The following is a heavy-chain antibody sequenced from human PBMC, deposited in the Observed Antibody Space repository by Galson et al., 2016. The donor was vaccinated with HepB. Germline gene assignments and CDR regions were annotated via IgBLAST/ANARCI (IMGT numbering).Heavy chain of an antibody. CDR2: IYYNGDT. V-gene: IGHV4-39*01. Sequence: SETLSLTCSVSGGTISSPTHYWAWIRQPPGKGLEWIGNIYYNGDTYCNPSLRSRVTISIDMSKSQFSLKLTSVTAAGTAVYYCARVGGGDWKLDNWGQGTLVAVSS. CDR3: ARVGGGDWKLDN. CDR1: GGTISSPTHY. J-gene: IGHJ4*02. D-gene: IGHD2-21*02.